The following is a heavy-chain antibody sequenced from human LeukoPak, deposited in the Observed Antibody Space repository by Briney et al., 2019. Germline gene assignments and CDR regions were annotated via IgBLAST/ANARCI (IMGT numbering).Heavy chain of an antibody. Sequence: GASVKVTCKASGYTFTSYDINWVRQAPGQGLEWMGWISAYNGNTNYAQKLQGRVTMTTDTSTSTAYMELRSLRSDDTAVYYCARDRYYDILTGYYYYYYGMDVWGQGTTVTVSS. D-gene: IGHD3-9*01. CDR2: ISAYNGNT. J-gene: IGHJ6*02. CDR3: ARDRYYDILTGYYYYYYGMDV. CDR1: GYTFTSYD. V-gene: IGHV1-18*01.